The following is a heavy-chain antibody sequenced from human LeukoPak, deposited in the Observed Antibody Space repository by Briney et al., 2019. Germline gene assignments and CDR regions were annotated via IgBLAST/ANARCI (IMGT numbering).Heavy chain of an antibody. CDR2: ISYDGSNK. V-gene: IGHV3-30*18. D-gene: IGHD4-17*01. J-gene: IGHJ6*02. CDR3: AKDRVRGQYLNYYYHGMDV. Sequence: GGSLRLSCAASGFTFSSYGMHWVRQAPGKGLEWVAVISYDGSNKYYADSVKGRFTISRDNSKNTLYLQMNSLRAEDTAVYYCAKDRVRGQYLNYYYHGMDVWGQGTTVTVSS. CDR1: GFTFSSYG.